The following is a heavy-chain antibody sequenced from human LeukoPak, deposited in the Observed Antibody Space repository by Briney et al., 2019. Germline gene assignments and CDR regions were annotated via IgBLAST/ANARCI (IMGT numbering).Heavy chain of an antibody. Sequence: PSETLSLTCAVYGGSFSGYYWSWIRQPPGKGLEWIGEINHSGSTNYNPSLKSRVTISVDTSKNQFSLKLSSVTAADTAVYYCARGSPAPHDSSGYYYDPWGQGTLVTVSS. V-gene: IGHV4-34*01. CDR2: INHSGST. CDR1: GGSFSGYY. D-gene: IGHD3-22*01. CDR3: ARGSPAPHDSSGYYYDP. J-gene: IGHJ5*02.